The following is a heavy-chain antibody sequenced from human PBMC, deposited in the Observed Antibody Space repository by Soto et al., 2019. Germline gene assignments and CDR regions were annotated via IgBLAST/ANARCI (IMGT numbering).Heavy chain of an antibody. CDR2: IYYSGST. CDR1: GGSISSADYY. J-gene: IGHJ4*02. Sequence: QVQLQESGPGLVKPSQTLSLTCTVSGGSISSADYYWSWIRQPPGKGLEWIGYIYYSGSTYYNPSLESRVSISLDTSKNQISLKLSSVTAADTAVYYCARGFTPSGDYGFDYWGQGTLVTVSS. CDR3: ARGFTPSGDYGFDY. D-gene: IGHD4-17*01. V-gene: IGHV4-30-4*01.